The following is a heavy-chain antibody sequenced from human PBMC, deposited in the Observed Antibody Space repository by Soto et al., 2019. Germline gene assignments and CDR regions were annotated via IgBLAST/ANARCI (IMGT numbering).Heavy chain of an antibody. CDR3: VQDRYYDSSGYYPSY. D-gene: IGHD3-22*01. V-gene: IGHV3-30*18. CDR1: GFIFSTYG. J-gene: IGHJ4*02. Sequence: QVQLVESGGGVVQPGRSLRLSCAASGFIFSTYGMHWVRQAPGKGLEWVAVISYDGRDILYADSVKGRFTISRADSKNTLYLQMNSLRAEDTAMYYCVQDRYYDSSGYYPSYGGQGTLVTVSS. CDR2: ISYDGRDI.